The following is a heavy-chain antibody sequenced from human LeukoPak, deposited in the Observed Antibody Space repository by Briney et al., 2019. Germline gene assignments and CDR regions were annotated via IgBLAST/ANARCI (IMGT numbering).Heavy chain of an antibody. Sequence: SQTLSLTCTVSGGSISSGGYYWSWIRQPPGKGLEWIGYIYHSGSTYYNPSLKSRVTISVDRSKNQFSLKLSSVTAADTALYYCARSAPSLFYFYYMDVWGKGTTVTVSS. D-gene: IGHD3-10*01. V-gene: IGHV4-30-2*01. CDR2: IYHSGST. CDR1: GGSISSGGYY. J-gene: IGHJ6*03. CDR3: ARSAPSLFYFYYMDV.